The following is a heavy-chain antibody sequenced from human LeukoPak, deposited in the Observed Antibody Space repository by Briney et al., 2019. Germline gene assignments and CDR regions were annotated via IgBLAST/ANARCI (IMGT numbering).Heavy chain of an antibody. D-gene: IGHD3-22*01. V-gene: IGHV4-59*01. CDR1: GGSISSYY. CDR2: IYYSGST. Sequence: SETLSLTCTVSGGSISSYYWSWIRQPPGKGLEWIGYIYYSGSTNYNPSLKSRVTISVDTSKNQFPLKLSSVTAADTAVYYCARRARGSSGYYFYDYWGQGTLVTVSS. J-gene: IGHJ4*02. CDR3: ARRARGSSGYYFYDY.